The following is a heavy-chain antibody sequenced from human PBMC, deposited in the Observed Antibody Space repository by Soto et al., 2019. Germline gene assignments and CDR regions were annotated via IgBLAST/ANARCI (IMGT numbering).Heavy chain of an antibody. D-gene: IGHD4-4*01. CDR3: TTDLPTLIPQVDS. Sequence: TGGSLRLSCAASGFTFSNAWFNWVRQAPGKGLEWVGRIKSKNDGGTTDYAAPVKDRFTISKDDSKNTLYLQMNSLKTEDTGVYFCTTDLPTLIPQVDSRGQGTLVTVSS. J-gene: IGHJ4*02. CDR2: IKSKNDGGTT. CDR1: GFTFSNAW. V-gene: IGHV3-15*07.